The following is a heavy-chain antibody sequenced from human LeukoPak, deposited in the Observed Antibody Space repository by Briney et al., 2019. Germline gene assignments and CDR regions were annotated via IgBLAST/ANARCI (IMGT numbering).Heavy chain of an antibody. V-gene: IGHV4/OR15-8*01. D-gene: IGHD1-14*01. J-gene: IGHJ4*01. CDR2: VYHDGSA. Sequence: SETLSLTCAVSGASIESHSWWSWVRQPPGKGLEWIGEVYHDGSANYKPSLKSRVTISADTSRNHLSLKLTSVTAADTAVYYCAYNRNFALDNWGRGTLVTVSS. CDR1: GASIESHSW. CDR3: AYNRNFALDN.